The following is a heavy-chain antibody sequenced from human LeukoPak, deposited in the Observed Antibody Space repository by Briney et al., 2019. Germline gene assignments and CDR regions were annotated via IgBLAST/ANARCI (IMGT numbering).Heavy chain of an antibody. Sequence: SETLSLTCTVSGGSISSYYWSWIRQAPGRGLEWIGYIYYSGSTNYNPSLKSRVTISVDTSKNQFSLKLSSVTAADTAVYYCARRRGSSSYNWFDPWGQGTLVTVSS. D-gene: IGHD6-13*01. V-gene: IGHV4-59*08. J-gene: IGHJ5*02. CDR1: GGSISSYY. CDR3: ARRRGSSSYNWFDP. CDR2: IYYSGST.